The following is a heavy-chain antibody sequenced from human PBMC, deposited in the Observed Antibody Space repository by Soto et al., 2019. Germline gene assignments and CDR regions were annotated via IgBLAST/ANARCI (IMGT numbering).Heavy chain of an antibody. CDR2: IYYSGST. J-gene: IGHJ6*02. Sequence: QVQLQESGPGLVKPSQTLSLTCTVSGGSISSGGYDWSWIRQHPGKGLEWIGYIYYSGSTYYNPSLKSRVTISVDTSKNQFSLKLSSVTAADTAVYYFARVGTTVTTSSAYYYGMDVWGQGTTVTVSS. D-gene: IGHD4-17*01. CDR1: GGSISSGGYD. CDR3: ARVGTTVTTSSAYYYGMDV. V-gene: IGHV4-31*03.